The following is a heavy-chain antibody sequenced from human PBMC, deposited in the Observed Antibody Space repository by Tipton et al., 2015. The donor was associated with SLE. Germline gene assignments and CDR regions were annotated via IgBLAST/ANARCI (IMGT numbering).Heavy chain of an antibody. CDR1: GFTFGDYS. CDR3: TRGGRTFDL. V-gene: IGHV3-49*04. CDR2: IRSKAYGGTT. Sequence: SLRLSCTASGFTFGDYSMTWVRQAPGEGLEWIGFIRSKAYGGTTDYAASVKGRFTIPRDDSKSTASLQMNSLKTEDTAVYFCTRGGRTFDLWGQGTLVTVSS. J-gene: IGHJ4*02.